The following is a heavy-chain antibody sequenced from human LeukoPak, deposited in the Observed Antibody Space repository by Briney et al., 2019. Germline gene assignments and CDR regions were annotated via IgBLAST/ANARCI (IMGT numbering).Heavy chain of an antibody. V-gene: IGHV3-21*01. Sequence: GGSLRLSYAASGFTFSSYSMNWVRQAPGKGLEWVSSISSSSSYIYYADSVKGRFTISRDNAKNSLYLQMNSLRAEDTAVYYCARGSRITMADFDYWGQGTLVTVSS. CDR2: ISSSSSYI. CDR3: ARGSRITMADFDY. D-gene: IGHD3-10*01. J-gene: IGHJ4*02. CDR1: GFTFSSYS.